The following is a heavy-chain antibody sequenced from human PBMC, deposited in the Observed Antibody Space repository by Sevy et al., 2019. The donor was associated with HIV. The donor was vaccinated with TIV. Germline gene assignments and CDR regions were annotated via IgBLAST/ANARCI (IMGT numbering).Heavy chain of an antibody. V-gene: IGHV4-34*01. CDR1: GGSFSGYY. CDR2: INHSGST. J-gene: IGHJ3*02. CDR3: ARHCSTTSCSHAFDI. Sequence: TLSLTCAVYGGSFSGYYWSWIRQPPGKGLEWIGEINHSGSTNYNPSLKSRVIISVDTSKNQFSLKLSSVTAADTAVYYCARHCSTTSCSHAFDIWGQGTMVTVSS. D-gene: IGHD2-2*01.